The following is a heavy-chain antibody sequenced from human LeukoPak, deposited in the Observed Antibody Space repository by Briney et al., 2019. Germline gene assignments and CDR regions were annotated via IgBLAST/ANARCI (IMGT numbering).Heavy chain of an antibody. CDR3: AKGVKEDCSSTSCYASPFDY. Sequence: GGSLRLSCAASGFTFSSYAMSWVRQAPGKGLEWVSAISGSGGSTYYADSVKGRFTISRDNSKNTLYLQMNSLRAEDTAVYYCAKGVKEDCSSTSCYASPFDYWGQGTLVTVSS. V-gene: IGHV3-23*01. CDR2: ISGSGGST. CDR1: GFTFSSYA. D-gene: IGHD2-2*01. J-gene: IGHJ4*02.